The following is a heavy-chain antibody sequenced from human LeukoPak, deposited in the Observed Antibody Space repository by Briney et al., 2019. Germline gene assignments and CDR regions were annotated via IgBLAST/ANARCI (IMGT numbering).Heavy chain of an antibody. J-gene: IGHJ3*02. D-gene: IGHD2-15*01. V-gene: IGHV3-21*01. Sequence: KPGGSLRLSCAASGFTFSSYSMNWVRQAPGKGLEWVSCISSSSSYIYYADSVKGRFTISRDNAKNTLYLQMNSLRAEDTAVYYCARESLTDIVVVGAFDIWGQGTMVTVSS. CDR1: GFTFSSYS. CDR2: ISSSSSYI. CDR3: ARESLTDIVVVGAFDI.